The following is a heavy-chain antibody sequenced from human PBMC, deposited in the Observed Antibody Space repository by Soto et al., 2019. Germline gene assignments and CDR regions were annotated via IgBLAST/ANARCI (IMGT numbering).Heavy chain of an antibody. Sequence: GGSLRLSCAASGFTFSSYGMHWVRQAPGKGLEWVAVISYDGSNKYYADSVKGRFTISRDNSKNTLYLQMNSLRAEDTAVYYCAKPTKQWLDLGYYFDYWGQGTLVTVSS. CDR2: ISYDGSNK. V-gene: IGHV3-30*18. CDR1: GFTFSSYG. CDR3: AKPTKQWLDLGYYFDY. D-gene: IGHD6-19*01. J-gene: IGHJ4*02.